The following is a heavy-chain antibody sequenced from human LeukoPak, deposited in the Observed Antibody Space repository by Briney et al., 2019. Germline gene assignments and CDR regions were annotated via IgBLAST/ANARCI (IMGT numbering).Heavy chain of an antibody. CDR1: GYRFTNYW. V-gene: IGHV5-51*01. Sequence: GESLQISCKASGYRFTNYWIGWVRQMAGKGLEWMGIIYPVDSETRYSPSFQGQVTISADKSISTAYLQWSSLKASDTAMYFCARSLAGTDYWGQGTQVTVSS. CDR3: ARSLAGTDY. D-gene: IGHD6-19*01. J-gene: IGHJ4*02. CDR2: IYPVDSET.